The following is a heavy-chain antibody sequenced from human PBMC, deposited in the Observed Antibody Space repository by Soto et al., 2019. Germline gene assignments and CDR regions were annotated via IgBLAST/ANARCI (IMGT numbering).Heavy chain of an antibody. V-gene: IGHV4-61*01. D-gene: IGHD3-3*01. CDR2: IYYSGST. Sequence: SETLSLTCAVSGGSFSSGSYYCSCIRQPPGELLGCIGYIYYSGSTNYNPSLKSRVTISVDTSKNQFSLKLSSVTAADTAVYYCARGVYYDFWSGYPRGYYYGMDVWGHGTTVTVSS. J-gene: IGHJ6*02. CDR3: ARGVYYDFWSGYPRGYYYGMDV. CDR1: GGSFSSGSYY.